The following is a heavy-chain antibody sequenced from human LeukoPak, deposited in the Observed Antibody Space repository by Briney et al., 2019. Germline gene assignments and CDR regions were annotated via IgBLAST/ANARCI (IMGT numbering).Heavy chain of an antibody. V-gene: IGHV3-7*01. Sequence: GGSLRLSCAASGFTFSSYWMSWVRQAPGKGLEWVANIKQDGSEKYYVDSVKGRFTISRDNAKNSLYLQMNSLRAEDTAAYYCARIGMVRGVTNYYYYGMDVWGQGTTVTVSS. CDR3: ARIGMVRGVTNYYYYGMDV. J-gene: IGHJ6*02. CDR2: IKQDGSEK. CDR1: GFTFSSYW. D-gene: IGHD3-10*01.